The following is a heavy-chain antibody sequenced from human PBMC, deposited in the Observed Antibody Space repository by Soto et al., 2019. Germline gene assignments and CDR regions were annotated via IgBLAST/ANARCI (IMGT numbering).Heavy chain of an antibody. J-gene: IGHJ4*02. D-gene: IGHD3-22*01. V-gene: IGHV3-7*04. CDR1: GFTIIRYW. CDR3: ARDRVVTY. Sequence: GESLKISCAASGFTIIRYWMSWVRQAPGTGLEWVANIKQDGSEKYYVDSVKGRFTISRDNAKNSFYLQMNSLRAEDTAVYYCARDRVVTYWGQGTLVTVSS. CDR2: IKQDGSEK.